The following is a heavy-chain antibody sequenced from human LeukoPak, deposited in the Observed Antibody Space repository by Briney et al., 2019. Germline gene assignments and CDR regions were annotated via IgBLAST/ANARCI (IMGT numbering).Heavy chain of an antibody. V-gene: IGHV1-69*13. D-gene: IGHD5-24*01. CDR2: IIPIFGTA. Sequence: ASVKVSCKASGGTFSSYAISWVRQAPGQGLEWMGGIIPIFGTANYAQKFQGRVTITADESTSTAYMELSSLRSADTAVYYCASLEMATQFLKGAQDYWGQGTLVTVSS. CDR3: ASLEMATQFLKGAQDY. J-gene: IGHJ4*02. CDR1: GGTFSSYA.